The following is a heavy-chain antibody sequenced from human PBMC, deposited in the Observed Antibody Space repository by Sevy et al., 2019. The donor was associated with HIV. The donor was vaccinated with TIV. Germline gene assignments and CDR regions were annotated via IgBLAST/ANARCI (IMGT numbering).Heavy chain of an antibody. CDR1: GFTLNSYW. CDR3: VRAIAAAGSF. D-gene: IGHD6-13*01. V-gene: IGHV3-7*01. Sequence: GGSLRLSCAASGFTLNSYWMSWVRQAPGKGLEWVANINQDGSVKYYVDSVKGRFTISRDNAGTSLYLRMNSLRAEDTALYYCVRAIAAAGSFWGQGTLVTVSS. CDR2: INQDGSVK. J-gene: IGHJ4*02.